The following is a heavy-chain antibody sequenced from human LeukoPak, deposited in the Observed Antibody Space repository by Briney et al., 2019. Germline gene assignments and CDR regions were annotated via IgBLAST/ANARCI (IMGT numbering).Heavy chain of an antibody. J-gene: IGHJ6*04. CDR2: IYPGDSDT. CDR3: ARAHTQGDYYYYGMDV. CDR1: GYSFTSYW. D-gene: IGHD5-24*01. V-gene: IGHV5-51*01. Sequence: NTGESLKISCKGSGYSFTSYWIGWVRQMPGKGLEWMGIIYPGDSDTRYSPSFQGQVTISADKSISTAYLQWSSLKASDTAMYYCARAHTQGDYYYYGMDVWGKGTTVTVSS.